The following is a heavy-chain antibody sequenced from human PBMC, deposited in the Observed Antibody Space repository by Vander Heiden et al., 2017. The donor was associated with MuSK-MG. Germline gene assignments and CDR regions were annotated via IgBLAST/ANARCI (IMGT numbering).Heavy chain of an antibody. CDR3: ARGRANDYGGNRYFDY. V-gene: IGHV4-34*01. D-gene: IGHD4-17*01. CDR1: GGAFSGYA. J-gene: IGHJ4*02. CDR2: INHSGST. Sequence: QVQLQQWGAGLLKPSETMSLTCAVYGGAFSGYAGSWSRPPPGERREWIGEINHSGSTNYNPSLKSRVTISIDTSKNQFSLKLSSVTAADTAVYYCARGRANDYGGNRYFDYWGQGTLVTVSS.